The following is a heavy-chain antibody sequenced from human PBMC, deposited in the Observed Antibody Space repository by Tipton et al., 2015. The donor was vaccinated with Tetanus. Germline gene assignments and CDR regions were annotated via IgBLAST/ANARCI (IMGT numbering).Heavy chain of an antibody. Sequence: TLSLTCSVPGGSINPYYWSWIRQPPGKGLEWIGYIYYRGNTNYNPSLKKRVTISVDTSKNQFSLKLNSVTAADTAVYYCARVEEGYCSGGTCYFADWGRGTLVTVSS. D-gene: IGHD2-15*01. CDR2: IYYRGNT. J-gene: IGHJ4*02. CDR1: GGSINPYY. V-gene: IGHV4-59*01. CDR3: ARVEEGYCSGGTCYFAD.